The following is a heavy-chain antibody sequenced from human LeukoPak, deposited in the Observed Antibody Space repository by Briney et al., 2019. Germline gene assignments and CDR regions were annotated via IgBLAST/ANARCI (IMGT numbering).Heavy chain of an antibody. CDR3: ARHGIVDSSRKYYFDY. Sequence: SETLSLTCAVSGGSISSSNWWSWVRQPPGKGLEWIGYIYYSGSTSYNPSLKSRVTISVDTSKNQFSLDLSSVTAADTAVYYCARHGIVDSSRKYYFDYWGQGTLVTVSS. V-gene: IGHV4-4*02. CDR2: IYYSGST. CDR1: GGSISSSNW. D-gene: IGHD6-13*01. J-gene: IGHJ4*02.